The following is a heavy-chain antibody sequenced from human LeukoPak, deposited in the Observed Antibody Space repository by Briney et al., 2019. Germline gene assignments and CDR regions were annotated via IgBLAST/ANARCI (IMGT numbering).Heavy chain of an antibody. CDR1: GFTFSSYW. D-gene: IGHD3-10*01. Sequence: GGSLRLSCAASGFTFSSYWMHWVRQAPGKGLVWVSRINSDGSSTSYADSVKGRFTISRDNAKNTLYLQMNSLRAEDTAVYYCARDSGNPYMVRGVITILDAFDIWGQGTMVTVSS. J-gene: IGHJ3*02. V-gene: IGHV3-74*01. CDR3: ARDSGNPYMVRGVITILDAFDI. CDR2: INSDGSST.